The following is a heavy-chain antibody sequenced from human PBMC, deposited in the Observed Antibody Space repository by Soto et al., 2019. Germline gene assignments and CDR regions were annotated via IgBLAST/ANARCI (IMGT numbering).Heavy chain of an antibody. CDR1: GGSFSGYY. J-gene: IGHJ6*02. D-gene: IGHD2-15*01. V-gene: IGHV4-34*03. CDR2: INHSGST. CDR3: TTLGYCSGGSCYNYYYGMDV. Sequence: SETLSLTCAVYGGSFSGYYWSWIRQPPGKGLEWIGEINHSGSTNYNPSLKSRVTISVDTSRNQFSLKLSSVTAADTAVYYCTTLGYCSGGSCYNYYYGMDVWGQGTTVTVSS.